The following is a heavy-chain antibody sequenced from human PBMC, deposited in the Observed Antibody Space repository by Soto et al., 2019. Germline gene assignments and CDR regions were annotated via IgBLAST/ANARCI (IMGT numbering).Heavy chain of an antibody. V-gene: IGHV1-69*13. CDR2: IIPIFGTA. J-gene: IGHJ6*02. Sequence: ASVKVSCKASGGTFSSYAISWVRQAPGQGLEWMGGIIPIFGTANYAQKFQGRVTITADESTSTAYMELSSLRSEDTAVYYCARGYTTYYDILTGPTVRGYVDPYYYYGMDVWDQATTVTVSS. CDR3: ARGYTTYYDILTGPTVRGYVDPYYYYGMDV. D-gene: IGHD3-9*01. CDR1: GGTFSSYA.